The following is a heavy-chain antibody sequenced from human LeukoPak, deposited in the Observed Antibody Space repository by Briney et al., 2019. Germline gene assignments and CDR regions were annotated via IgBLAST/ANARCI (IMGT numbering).Heavy chain of an antibody. V-gene: IGHV3-21*01. CDR1: GFTLSSYS. J-gene: IGHJ6*03. CDR2: ISSISNHI. Sequence: PGGSLRLSCAASGFTLSSYSMNWVRQAPGKGLEWVSSISSISNHIYYADSVEGRFTVSRDNAKNSLFLQMNSLRAEDTAVYYCAKGGGYEAQYYYYYLDVWGKGTTVTISS. CDR3: AKGGGYEAQYYYYYLDV. D-gene: IGHD5-12*01.